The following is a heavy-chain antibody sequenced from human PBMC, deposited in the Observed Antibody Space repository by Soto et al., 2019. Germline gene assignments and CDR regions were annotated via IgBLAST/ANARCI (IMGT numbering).Heavy chain of an antibody. D-gene: IGHD2-8*02. CDR2: ISYDGKYK. CDR1: GFTFSSYG. V-gene: IGHV3-30*18. J-gene: IGHJ4*02. Sequence: QVQLVESGGGVVQPGRSLRLSCAASGFTFSSYGMHWVRQAPGQGLEWVAIISYDGKYKYYAVAVEGRFTISRDHNKNTLDLQMHSLRADDTAVYYCAKSGQRYSTVGSWYFDCWGQGSVVTVSS. CDR3: AKSGQRYSTVGSWYFDC.